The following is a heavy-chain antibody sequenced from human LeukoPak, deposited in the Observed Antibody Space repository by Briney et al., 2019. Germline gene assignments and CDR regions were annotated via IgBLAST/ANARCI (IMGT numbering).Heavy chain of an antibody. Sequence: GGSLRLSCAASGFTFSSYWMSWVRQSPGKGLEWVANIKQDGSEKYYVDSVKGRFTISRDNAKNSLYLQMNSLRAEDTAVYYCAGARDIVVVVAAKDIWGQGTMVTVSS. CDR3: AGARDIVVVVAAKDI. V-gene: IGHV3-7*04. J-gene: IGHJ3*02. D-gene: IGHD2-15*01. CDR2: IKQDGSEK. CDR1: GFTFSSYW.